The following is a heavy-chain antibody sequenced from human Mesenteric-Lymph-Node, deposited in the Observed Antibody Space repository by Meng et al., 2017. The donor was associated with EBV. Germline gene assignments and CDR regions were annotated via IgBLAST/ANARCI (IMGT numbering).Heavy chain of an antibody. V-gene: IGHV1-18*01. Sequence: VQSGAEVQKPGASVRVSCKASGYTFSNNGITWVRQAPGQGLVWMGWISAYNANTDYAQSFRRRVTTTKDTSTSTAYLDLRSLRSDDTAVYYCARVSAYDSSGLDYWGQGTLVTVSS. CDR3: ARVSAYDSSGLDY. D-gene: IGHD3-22*01. CDR1: GYTFSNNG. CDR2: ISAYNANT. J-gene: IGHJ4*02.